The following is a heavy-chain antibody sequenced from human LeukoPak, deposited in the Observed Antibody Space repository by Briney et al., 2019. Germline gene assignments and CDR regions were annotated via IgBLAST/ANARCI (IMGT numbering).Heavy chain of an antibody. CDR2: IIPIFGTA. CDR3: ARVEWELRGGGHDAFDI. Sequence: SVKVSCKASGGTFSSYAISWVRQAPGQGLEWMGGIIPIFGTANYAQKFQGRVTITADESTSTAYMELSSLRSEDTAVYCCARVEWELRGGGHDAFDIWGQGTMVTVSS. J-gene: IGHJ3*02. V-gene: IGHV1-69*13. D-gene: IGHD1-26*01. CDR1: GGTFSSYA.